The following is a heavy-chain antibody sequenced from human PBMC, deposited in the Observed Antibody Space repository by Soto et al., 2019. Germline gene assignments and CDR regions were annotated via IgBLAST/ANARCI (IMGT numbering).Heavy chain of an antibody. CDR2: ISPKSGGT. D-gene: IGHD6-19*01. CDR3: ARPPGYISDWYYFDL. CDR1: GYTFTGYF. Sequence: ASVKVSCKASGYTFTGYFIHWVRQAPGQGFEWMGRISPKSGGTNYAQKFQGRVTMTWDTSLNTAYMELSSLMSEDTAVYYCARPPGYISDWYYFDLWGQGTLVTVSS. J-gene: IGHJ4*02. V-gene: IGHV1-2*02.